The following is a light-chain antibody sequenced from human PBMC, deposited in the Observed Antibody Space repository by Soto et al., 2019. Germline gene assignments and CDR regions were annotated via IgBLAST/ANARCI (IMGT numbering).Light chain of an antibody. CDR3: QQYSKWSLYT. Sequence: EIVMTQSPATLSVSPGDRATRSCRHCQSVSSNLSWYQQKPGQAPRLLIYGASTRATGITARCSGSGSGTEFTLTISSLQSEDFSVYHCQQYSKWSLYTFGQGTKLEIK. J-gene: IGKJ2*01. CDR1: QSVSSN. CDR2: GAS. V-gene: IGKV3-15*01.